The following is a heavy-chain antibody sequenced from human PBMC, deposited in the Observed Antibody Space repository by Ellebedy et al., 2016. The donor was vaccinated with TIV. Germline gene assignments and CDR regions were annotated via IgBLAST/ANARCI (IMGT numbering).Heavy chain of an antibody. CDR3: ARDLSSLDSISSYFDR. Sequence: AASVKVSCKASGYTFTGYYIYWVRQAPGQGLEWMGWINPHSGGTKYAQKFQGRVTMTRDTSITTAYLELSRLTSDDTALYYGARDLSSLDSISSYFDRWGQGTLVTVSS. CDR1: GYTFTGYY. J-gene: IGHJ4*02. D-gene: IGHD6-6*01. CDR2: INPHSGGT. V-gene: IGHV1-2*02.